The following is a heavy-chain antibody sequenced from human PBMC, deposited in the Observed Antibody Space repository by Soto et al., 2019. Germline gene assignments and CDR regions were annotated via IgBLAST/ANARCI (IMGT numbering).Heavy chain of an antibody. D-gene: IGHD2-15*01. CDR3: AKDSDALPYCSGGSCYSPY. Sequence: EVQLLESGGGLVQPGGSLRLSCAASGFTFSSYAMSWVRQAPGKGLEWVSAISGSGGSTYYADSVKGRFTISRDNSNNTLYLQMNSLRAEDTAVYYCAKDSDALPYCSGGSCYSPYWGQGTLVTVSS. V-gene: IGHV3-23*01. CDR2: ISGSGGST. J-gene: IGHJ4*02. CDR1: GFTFSSYA.